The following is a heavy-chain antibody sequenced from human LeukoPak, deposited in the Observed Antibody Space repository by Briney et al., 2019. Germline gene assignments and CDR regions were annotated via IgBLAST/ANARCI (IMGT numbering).Heavy chain of an antibody. CDR2: ISTSSTYT. J-gene: IGHJ4*02. Sequence: PGRSLRLSCTASGFTFSDYYMSWIRQAPGKGLEWVSYISTSSTYTNYADSVKGRFTISRDNAKNSLFLQMNSLRAEDTAVYYCARAITTTAPFDYWGQGTLVTVSS. CDR3: ARAITTTAPFDY. D-gene: IGHD1-1*01. CDR1: GFTFSDYY. V-gene: IGHV3-11*06.